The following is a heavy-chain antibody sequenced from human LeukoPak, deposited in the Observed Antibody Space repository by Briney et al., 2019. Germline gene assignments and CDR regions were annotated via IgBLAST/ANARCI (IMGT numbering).Heavy chain of an antibody. CDR1: GFTLSVYW. J-gene: IGHJ4*02. CDR3: ARDRGTRTGFMVRAVYDY. Sequence: GESMTLSCSPSGFTLSVYWVLWVRPPPERLLVWVACINTVGSITNYADSVKGRLSLYRDHAKNTLYLQISSLRAEGTAVYYCARDRGTRTGFMVRAVYDYWREGSLVTV. D-gene: IGHD3-10*01. V-gene: IGHV3-74*01. CDR2: INTVGSIT.